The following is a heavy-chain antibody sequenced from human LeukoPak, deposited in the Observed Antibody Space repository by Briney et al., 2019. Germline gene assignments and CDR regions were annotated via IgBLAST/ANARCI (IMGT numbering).Heavy chain of an antibody. Sequence: SETLSLTCTVSGGSISSGSYYWNWIRQPAGKGLEWIGRIYTSGSTNYNPSLKSRVTISVDTSKNQFSLKLSSVTAADTAVYYCARVTKTIVATKLDFWGQGTLVTVSS. CDR1: GGSISSGSYY. CDR2: IYTSGST. D-gene: IGHD5-12*01. V-gene: IGHV4-61*02. CDR3: ARVTKTIVATKLDF. J-gene: IGHJ4*02.